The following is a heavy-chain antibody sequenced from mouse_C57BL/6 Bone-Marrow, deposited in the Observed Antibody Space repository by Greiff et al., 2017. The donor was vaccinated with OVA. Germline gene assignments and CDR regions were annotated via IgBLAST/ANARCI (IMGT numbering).Heavy chain of an antibody. D-gene: IGHD2-2*01. V-gene: IGHV5-12*01. CDR2: ISNGGGST. CDR1: GFTFSDYY. Sequence: DVMLVESGGGLVQPGGSLKLSCAASGFTFSDYYMYWVRQTPEKRLEWVAYISNGGGSTYYPDTVKGRFTISRDNAKNTLYLQMSRLKSEDTAMYYCARQFYGSYAMDYWGQGTSVTVSS. CDR3: ARQFYGSYAMDY. J-gene: IGHJ4*01.